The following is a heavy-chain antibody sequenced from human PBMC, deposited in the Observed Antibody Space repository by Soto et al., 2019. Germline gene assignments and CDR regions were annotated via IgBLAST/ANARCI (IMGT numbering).Heavy chain of an antibody. Sequence: EVHLVESGGGLVQPGGSLRLSCAASGFTFSNYWMRWVRQAPVKGLEWVATIKHDGREKYYMDSVKGRFIISRDNAKNSLYLQLNSLRADDTAVYYCGTNVRGSSFDYWGRGTLVTVSS. CDR1: GFTFSNYW. V-gene: IGHV3-7*05. CDR3: GTNVRGSSFDY. D-gene: IGHD3-10*01. CDR2: IKHDGREK. J-gene: IGHJ4*02.